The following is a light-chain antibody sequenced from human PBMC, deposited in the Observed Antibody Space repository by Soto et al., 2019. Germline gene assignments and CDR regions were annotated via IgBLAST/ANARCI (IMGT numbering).Light chain of an antibody. V-gene: IGLV1-40*01. CDR3: QSYDSSLSGWV. Sequence: QSVLTQPPSVSGATGQRVTISCTGSSSNIGAGYDVHWYQQLPGTAPKLLIYGNSNRPSGVPDRFSGSKSDTSASLAITGLRAEDEAYYYCQSYDSSLSGWVFGGGTKLTVL. J-gene: IGLJ3*02. CDR1: SSNIGAGYD. CDR2: GNS.